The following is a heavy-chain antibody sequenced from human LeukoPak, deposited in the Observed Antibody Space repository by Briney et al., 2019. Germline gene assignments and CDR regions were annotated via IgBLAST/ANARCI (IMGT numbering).Heavy chain of an antibody. CDR2: INSDGSST. V-gene: IGHV3-74*01. CDR1: GFTFSRYW. Sequence: PGGSLTLSCAASGFTFSRYWMHWVRQTPGKGLVRVSRINSDGSSTTNADSVKGRFTISRDNAKNSLYLQMKSLRVEDTAVYYCARLFSRYFFDQWGQGTLVTVSS. CDR3: ARLFSRYFFDQ. J-gene: IGHJ4*02. D-gene: IGHD3-9*01.